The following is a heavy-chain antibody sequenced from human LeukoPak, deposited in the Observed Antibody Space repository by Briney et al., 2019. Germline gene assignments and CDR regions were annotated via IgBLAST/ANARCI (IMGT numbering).Heavy chain of an antibody. CDR1: GFTFSSYA. Sequence: QPGGSLRLSCAASGFTFSSYAMHWVRQAPGKGLEWVAVISYDGSNKYYADSVKGRFTISRDNSKNTLYLQMNSLRAEDTAVYYCARGNNGAFDIWGQGTMVTVPS. J-gene: IGHJ3*02. CDR3: ARGNNGAFDI. D-gene: IGHD1/OR15-1a*01. V-gene: IGHV3-30-3*01. CDR2: ISYDGSNK.